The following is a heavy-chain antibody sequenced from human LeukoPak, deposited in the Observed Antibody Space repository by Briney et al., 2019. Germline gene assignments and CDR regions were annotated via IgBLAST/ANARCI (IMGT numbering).Heavy chain of an antibody. CDR1: SGSISRGGYY. CDR3: ARERDYYYMDV. Sequence: SETLSLTCTVSSGSISRGGYYWSWIRQPAGKGLEWIGRIFTSGSTNYNPSLKSRVTISGDTSKNQFSLKLSSVTAADTAVYYCARERDYYYMDVWGKGTTVTISS. V-gene: IGHV4-61*02. J-gene: IGHJ6*03. CDR2: IFTSGST.